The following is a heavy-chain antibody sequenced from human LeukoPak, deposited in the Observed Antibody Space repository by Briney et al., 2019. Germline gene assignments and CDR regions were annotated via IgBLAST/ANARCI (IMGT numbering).Heavy chain of an antibody. V-gene: IGHV3-23*01. Sequence: GGSQRLSCAASGFTSSSYAMSWVRQAPGKGLEWVSGVSGSGYYTYYADSVQGRFSISRDNSKNTLYLQMNILRAEDTAVYYCAKGGSDGSLYYFDYWGQGTLVTVSS. CDR2: VSGSGYYT. CDR3: AKGGSDGSLYYFDY. J-gene: IGHJ4*02. D-gene: IGHD2-15*01. CDR1: GFTSSSYA.